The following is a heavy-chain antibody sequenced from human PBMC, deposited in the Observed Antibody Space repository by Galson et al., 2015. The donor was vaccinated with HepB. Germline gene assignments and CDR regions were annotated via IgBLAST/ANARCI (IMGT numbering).Heavy chain of an antibody. CDR1: GFTFSSYA. D-gene: IGHD6-19*01. J-gene: IGHJ1*01. CDR2: MSDNGDNT. Sequence: SLRLSCAASGFTFSSYAIVWVRQAPGKGLEWVSGMSDNGDNTFYADSVKGRFTISRDISKNTVYLRMNSLRVEGTAVYYCATRSCASGWYSYFQHWGQGTLVTVSS. V-gene: IGHV3-23*01. CDR3: ATRSCASGWYSYFQH.